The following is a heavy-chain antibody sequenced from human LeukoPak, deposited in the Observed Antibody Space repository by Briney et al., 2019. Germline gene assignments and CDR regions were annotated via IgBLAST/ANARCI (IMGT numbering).Heavy chain of an antibody. CDR3: ARDESGSYSFDY. V-gene: IGHV3-30*04. J-gene: IGHJ4*02. D-gene: IGHD1-26*01. CDR2: ISYDGSNK. CDR1: GFTFSSYA. Sequence: GGSLRLSCAASGFTFSSYAMHWVRQAPGKGLEWVAVISYDGSNKYYADSVKGRFTISRDNSKNTLYLQMNSLRAEDTAVYYCARDESGSYSFDYWGRGTLVTVSS.